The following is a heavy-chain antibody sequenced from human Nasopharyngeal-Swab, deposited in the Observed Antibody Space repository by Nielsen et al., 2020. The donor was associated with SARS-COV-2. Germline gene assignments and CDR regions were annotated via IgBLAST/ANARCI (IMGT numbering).Heavy chain of an antibody. Sequence: SQTLSLTCGVYGGSVSWSSWSWIRQPPGRGLKWIGDLTHDGSTTYNASFRGRSAITSDRSSNQVSLRVNSMTAADSALYFCARGGLSYYYYPLDVWGQGTTVTVSS. CDR3: ARGGLSYYYYPLDV. CDR2: LTHDGST. V-gene: IGHV4-34*01. D-gene: IGHD2-21*01. CDR1: GGSVSWSS. J-gene: IGHJ6*02.